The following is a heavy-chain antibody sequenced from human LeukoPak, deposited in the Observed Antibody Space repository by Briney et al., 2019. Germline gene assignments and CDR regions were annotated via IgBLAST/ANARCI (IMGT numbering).Heavy chain of an antibody. D-gene: IGHD3-9*01. CDR3: AKGNDVLRYFDSFRY. Sequence: GGSLRLSYAASGFTFSSYAMSWVRHAPGKGLEWVSAISGSGGSTYYAHSVKGRFTISRDNSKITLYLQMNSLRAEDTAVYYCAKGNDVLRYFDSFRYWGQGTLVAVSS. J-gene: IGHJ4*02. V-gene: IGHV3-23*01. CDR2: ISGSGGST. CDR1: GFTFSSYA.